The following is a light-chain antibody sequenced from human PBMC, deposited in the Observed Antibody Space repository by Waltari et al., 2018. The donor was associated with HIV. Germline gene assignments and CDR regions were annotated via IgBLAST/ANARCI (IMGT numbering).Light chain of an antibody. J-gene: IGLJ2*01. CDR3: AAWDDSLSGHVV. Sequence: QSVLTQPPSASGTPGQRVTISCSGSSSNIGSNYVYWYQQLPGTAPKLLIYRSKQRPSGVPGRFSGSKSGTSASLAISGFRSEDEADYYCAAWDDSLSGHVVFGGGTKLTVL. V-gene: IGLV1-47*01. CDR1: SSNIGSNY. CDR2: RSK.